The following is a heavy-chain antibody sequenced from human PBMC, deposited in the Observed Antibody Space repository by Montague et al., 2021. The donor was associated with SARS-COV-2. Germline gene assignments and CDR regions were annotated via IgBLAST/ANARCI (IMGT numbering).Heavy chain of an antibody. CDR3: AHSPISLVRGISPNWFDS. Sequence: PALVKPTQTLTLTCTFYGLSLTTSGVGVGWIRQPPGKALEWLALIYWNDDKRYSPSLKSRLTITKDTSKNQVVLIMTNMDPVDTATYYCAHSPISLVRGISPNWFDSWGKGTLVTVSS. CDR2: IYWNDDK. CDR1: GLSLTTSGVG. V-gene: IGHV2-5*01. J-gene: IGHJ5*01. D-gene: IGHD3-10*01.